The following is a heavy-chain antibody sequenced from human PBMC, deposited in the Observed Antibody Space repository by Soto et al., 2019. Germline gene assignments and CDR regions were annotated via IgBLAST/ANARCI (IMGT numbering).Heavy chain of an antibody. J-gene: IGHJ4*02. Sequence: ASVKVSCKVSGYTLTELSMHWVRQAPGKGLEWMGGFDPEDGETIYAQKFQGRVTMTEDTSTDTAYMELSSLRSEDTAVYYCATGQAYLEWLRPLDYWGQGTLVTVSS. CDR2: FDPEDGET. CDR3: ATGQAYLEWLRPLDY. D-gene: IGHD3-3*02. CDR1: GYTLTELS. V-gene: IGHV1-24*01.